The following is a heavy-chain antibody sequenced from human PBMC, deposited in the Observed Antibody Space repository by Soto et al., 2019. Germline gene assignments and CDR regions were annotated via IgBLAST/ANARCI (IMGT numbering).Heavy chain of an antibody. D-gene: IGHD1-1*01. Sequence: SETLSLTCTVSGGSVSSGGYYWTWIRQHPGKGLEWIGYIYYSGSTYYNPSLKSRVTISVDTSKNQFSLKLSSVTAADTAVYYCARDQLEGNWFDPWGQGTLVTVSS. CDR1: GGSVSSGGYY. J-gene: IGHJ5*02. V-gene: IGHV4-31*03. CDR3: ARDQLEGNWFDP. CDR2: IYYSGST.